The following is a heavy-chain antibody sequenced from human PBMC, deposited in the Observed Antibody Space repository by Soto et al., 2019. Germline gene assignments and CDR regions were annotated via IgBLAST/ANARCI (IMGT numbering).Heavy chain of an antibody. D-gene: IGHD5-12*01. CDR2: IYYSGST. J-gene: IGHJ3*02. CDR1: GGSVSRGAYY. CDR3: ARARLRAVYAFDI. V-gene: IGHV4-31*03. Sequence: PSGTLSLTCTVSGGSVSRGAYYWTWIRQRPGKGLEWIGYIYYSGSTYYSPSLKSRLSISLDTSKNQFSLRLSSVTAADTAMYYCARARLRAVYAFDIWGQGTMVTVSS.